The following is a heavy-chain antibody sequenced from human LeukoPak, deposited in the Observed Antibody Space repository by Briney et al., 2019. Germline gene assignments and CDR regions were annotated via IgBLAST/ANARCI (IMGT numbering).Heavy chain of an antibody. V-gene: IGHV3-23*01. CDR2: ISGSGGST. CDR1: GFTFSSYA. CDR3: AKVPLHGSGSYSDY. D-gene: IGHD3-10*01. Sequence: GGSLRLSCAASGFTFSSYAMSWVRQAPGTGLEWVSAISGSGGSTYYADSVKGRFTISRDNSKNTLYLQMNSLRAEDTSVYYCAKVPLHGSGSYSDYWGQGTLVTVFS. J-gene: IGHJ4*02.